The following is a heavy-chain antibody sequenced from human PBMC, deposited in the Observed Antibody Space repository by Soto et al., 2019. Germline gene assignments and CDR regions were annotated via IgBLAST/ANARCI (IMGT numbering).Heavy chain of an antibody. V-gene: IGHV4-34*01. J-gene: IGHJ4*02. CDR1: GVSFSGYY. Sequence: PSETLSLTCAVYGVSFSGYYWSWVRQPPGKGLEWIGEINHSGNINYNPSLTSRVTISVDTSTNQFSLHLYSVTAADTAVYYCARGGIYCSSTTCYSDNWGQGTLVTVSS. CDR3: ARGGIYCSSTTCYSDN. CDR2: INHSGNI. D-gene: IGHD2-2*01.